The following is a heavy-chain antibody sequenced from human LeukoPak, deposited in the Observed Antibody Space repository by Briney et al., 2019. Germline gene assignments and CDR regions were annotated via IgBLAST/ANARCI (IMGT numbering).Heavy chain of an antibody. CDR3: ARDKYTGYETFDY. CDR2: INPNNGGT. CDR1: GYTFTGYY. D-gene: IGHD5-12*01. J-gene: IGHJ4*02. Sequence: AXVTVSCKASGYTFTGYYIHWVRQAPGQGLEWMGWINPNNGGTNYAQKFQGRVTITRDTSISTAYMELNRLTSDDTAVYYCARDKYTGYETFDYWGQGTPVTVSS. V-gene: IGHV1-2*02.